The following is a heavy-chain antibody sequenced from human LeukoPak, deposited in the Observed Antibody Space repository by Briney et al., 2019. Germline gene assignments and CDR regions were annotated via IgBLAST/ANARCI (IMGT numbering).Heavy chain of an antibody. CDR3: ARMLGLDIVAVPAADGFDY. CDR1: GFTFTNYP. V-gene: IGHV3-23*01. J-gene: IGHJ4*02. D-gene: IGHD2-2*01. Sequence: NPGGSLRLSCAASGFTFTNYPMNWVRQAPGRGLEWISTITVGGDGAHYADSVKGRFTISRDNSKNTLYLQMNSLRAEDTAVYYCARMLGLDIVAVPAADGFDYWGQGTLVTVSS. CDR2: ITVGGDGA.